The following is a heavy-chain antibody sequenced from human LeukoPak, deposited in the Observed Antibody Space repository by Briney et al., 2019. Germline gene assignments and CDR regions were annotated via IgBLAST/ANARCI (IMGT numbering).Heavy chain of an antibody. CDR2: INPNSGGT. CDR3: ARGGQDALSRYYDFWTGLPFDI. V-gene: IGHV1-2*02. D-gene: IGHD3-3*01. CDR1: GYTFTDYY. Sequence: ASVKVSCKASGYTFTDYYMHWVRQAPGQGLEWMGWINPNSGGTNYAQKFQGRATMTRDTSIDTAYMDLSRLRSDDTAVYYCARGGQDALSRYYDFWTGLPFDIWGQGTMVTVSS. J-gene: IGHJ3*02.